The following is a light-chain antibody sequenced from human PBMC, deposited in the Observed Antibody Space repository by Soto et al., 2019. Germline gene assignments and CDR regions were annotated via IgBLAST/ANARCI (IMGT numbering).Light chain of an antibody. CDR2: GAS. CDR1: QSVSSN. V-gene: IGKV3-15*01. Sequence: EIVMTQSPATLSVSPGERATLSCRASQSVSSNLAWYQQKPGQAPRLLIYGASTRATGIPARFSGSGSGTKFTLTIISLQSEDFAVYYCQQYNNWPLFGQGTKVDI. CDR3: QQYNNWPL. J-gene: IGKJ1*01.